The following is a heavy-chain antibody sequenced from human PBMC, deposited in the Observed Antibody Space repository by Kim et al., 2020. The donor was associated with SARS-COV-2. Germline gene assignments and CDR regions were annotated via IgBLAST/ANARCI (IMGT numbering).Heavy chain of an antibody. D-gene: IGHD2-2*02. CDR1: GYTFTGYY. Sequence: ASVKVSCKASGYTFTGYYIHWVRQAPGQGLEWMGWINPTSGGTNYAQKFQGRVTMTGDTSISTAYMELGRLRSDDTAVYYCARDGAVIVLVPAAIEGYYYGMDVWGQGTTVTVSS. J-gene: IGHJ6*02. CDR2: INPTSGGT. V-gene: IGHV1-2*02. CDR3: ARDGAVIVLVPAAIEGYYYGMDV.